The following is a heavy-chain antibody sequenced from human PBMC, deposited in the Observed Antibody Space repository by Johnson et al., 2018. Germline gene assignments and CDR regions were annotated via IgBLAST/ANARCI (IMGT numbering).Heavy chain of an antibody. J-gene: IGHJ6*03. CDR3: GKEAGQQLQYYYYYMDV. Sequence: VQLVESGGGVVQPGRSLRLSCAASGFTFSSYGMHWVRQAPGKGLEWVAVISYDGSNKYYADSVKGRFTISRDNSKNTLYLQMNSLRAEDTAVYYCGKEAGQQLQYYYYYMDVWGKGTTVTVSS. D-gene: IGHD6-13*01. CDR2: ISYDGSNK. CDR1: GFTFSSYG. V-gene: IGHV3-30*18.